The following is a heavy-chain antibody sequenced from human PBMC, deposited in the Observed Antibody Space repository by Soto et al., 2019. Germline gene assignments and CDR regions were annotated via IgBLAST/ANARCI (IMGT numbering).Heavy chain of an antibody. V-gene: IGHV4-61*08. CDR1: GGSVSIGDYF. D-gene: IGHD3-10*01. J-gene: IGHJ6*02. Sequence: ETLSLTCTVSGGSVSIGDYFWSWLRQSPGKRLEWIAYIYYSGSTNYNPSLKSRATISVDTSKSQVSLTLTSMTAADAALYYCARSPNYYYYGFDVWGQGTAVTVSS. CDR2: IYYSGST. CDR3: ARSPNYYYYGFDV.